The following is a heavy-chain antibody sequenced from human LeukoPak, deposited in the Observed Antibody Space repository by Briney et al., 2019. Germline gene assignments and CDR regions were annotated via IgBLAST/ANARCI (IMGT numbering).Heavy chain of an antibody. CDR1: GSTFSGFW. D-gene: IGHD1-26*01. Sequence: GGSLRLSCAASGSTFSGFWMSWVRQAPGKGLDWVANIKEDGSEKYYVDPVKGRFTISRDNAKNSLYLQMSSLRAEDTAVYYCARVRSGAYFDYWGQGTLVTVSS. J-gene: IGHJ4*02. CDR3: ARVRSGAYFDY. CDR2: IKEDGSEK. V-gene: IGHV3-7*04.